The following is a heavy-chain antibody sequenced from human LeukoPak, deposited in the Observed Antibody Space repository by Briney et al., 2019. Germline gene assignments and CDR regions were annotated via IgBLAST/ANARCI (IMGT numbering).Heavy chain of an antibody. CDR2: INPNSGGT. D-gene: IGHD6-13*01. Sequence: ASVKVSCKASGYTFTGYYMHWVRQAPGQGLEWMGWINPNSGGTNYAQKFQGRVTMTRDMSTSTVYMELSSLRSEDTAVYYCARDQVEGAAGLLDAFDIWGQGTMVTVSS. CDR3: ARDQVEGAAGLLDAFDI. CDR1: GYTFTGYY. V-gene: IGHV1-2*02. J-gene: IGHJ3*02.